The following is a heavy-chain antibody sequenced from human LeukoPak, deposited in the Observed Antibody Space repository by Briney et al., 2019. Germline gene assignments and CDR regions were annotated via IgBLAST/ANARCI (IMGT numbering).Heavy chain of an antibody. CDR2: INHSGST. D-gene: IGHD2-21*01. CDR1: GGSFSGYY. V-gene: IGHV4-34*01. Sequence: SETLSLTCAVYGGSFSGYYWSWIRQPPGKGLEWIGEINHSGSTNYNPSLKSRVTISVDTSKNQFSLKLSSVTAADTAVYYCASFAYWGDRVEYYFDYWGQGTLVTVSS. CDR3: ASFAYWGDRVEYYFDY. J-gene: IGHJ4*02.